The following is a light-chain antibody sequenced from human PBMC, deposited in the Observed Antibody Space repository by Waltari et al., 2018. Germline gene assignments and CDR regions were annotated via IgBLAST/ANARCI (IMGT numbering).Light chain of an antibody. CDR2: AAS. CDR1: QDISSY. V-gene: IGKV1-9*01. CDR3: QQVNTFAPT. J-gene: IGKJ4*01. Sequence: QLTQSPSSLSASVGDRVTINCRTSQDISSYLVWYQHKPGKAPKPLIYAASELKSGVPSRCSGSGSGTNFTLTIRSLEPEDFATYYCQQVNTFAPTFGGGTKVDI.